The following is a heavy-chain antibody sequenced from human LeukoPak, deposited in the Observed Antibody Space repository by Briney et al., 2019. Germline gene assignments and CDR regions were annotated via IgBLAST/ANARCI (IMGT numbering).Heavy chain of an antibody. D-gene: IGHD6-13*01. CDR2: IYYSGST. Sequence: SETLSLTCTVSGGSISSSSYYWGWIRQPPGKGLEWIGYIYYSGSTNYNPSLKSRVTISVDTSKNQFSLKLSSVTAADTAVYYCARGGPGYSSSWPHPFDYWGQGTLVTVSS. V-gene: IGHV4-61*05. J-gene: IGHJ4*02. CDR1: GGSISSSSYY. CDR3: ARGGPGYSSSWPHPFDY.